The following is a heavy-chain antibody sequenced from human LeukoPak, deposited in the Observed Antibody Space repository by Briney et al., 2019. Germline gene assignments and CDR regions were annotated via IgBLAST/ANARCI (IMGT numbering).Heavy chain of an antibody. V-gene: IGHV4-4*07. CDR3: AREAFAVTPFDY. CDR1: GGSISSYY. Sequence: SETLSLTCTVSGGSISSYYWSWIRQPAGKGLEWIGRIYTSGSTNYNPSLKSRVTISVDKSKNQFSLKLSSVTAADTDVYYCAREAFAVTPFDYWGQGTLVTVSS. J-gene: IGHJ4*02. D-gene: IGHD4-17*01. CDR2: IYTSGST.